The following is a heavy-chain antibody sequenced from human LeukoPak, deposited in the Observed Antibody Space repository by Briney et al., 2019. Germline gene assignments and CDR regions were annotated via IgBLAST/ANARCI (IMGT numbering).Heavy chain of an antibody. Sequence: ASVKVSCKSSGYTFTNFGVTWVRQAPGQGPEWMGWISTYNANTDYALKLQGRATMTTDTSTSTAYLELRSLRSDDTAVYYCGIVIVPAAAIDYWGQGTLVTVSS. V-gene: IGHV1-18*01. CDR2: ISTYNANT. J-gene: IGHJ4*02. D-gene: IGHD2-2*01. CDR3: GIVIVPAAAIDY. CDR1: GYTFTNFG.